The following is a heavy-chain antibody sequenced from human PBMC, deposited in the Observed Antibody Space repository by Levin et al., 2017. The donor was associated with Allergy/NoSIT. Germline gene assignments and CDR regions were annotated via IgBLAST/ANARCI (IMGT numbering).Heavy chain of an antibody. D-gene: IGHD1-14*01. CDR2: TNGDATTT. CDR3: VRDMLFPGTPGDAFDI. J-gene: IGHJ3*02. CDR1: GFTFSHSW. Sequence: GGSLRLSCAASGFTFSHSWMHWVRQAPGKGLVWVSRTNGDATTTTYADSVQGRFSISRDNAKNTLYLQMNSLRAEDTAVYYWVRDMLFPGTPGDAFDIWGQGIMVTVSS. V-gene: IGHV3-74*01.